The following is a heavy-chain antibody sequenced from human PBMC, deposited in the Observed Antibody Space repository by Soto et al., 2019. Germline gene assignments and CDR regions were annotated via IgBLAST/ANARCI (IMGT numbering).Heavy chain of an antibody. Sequence: SVKVSCKASGGTFSSYAISWVRQAPGQGLEWMGAIIPIFGTANYAQKFQGRVTITADESTSTAYMELSSLRSEDTAVYYCARVVSGLVVPDAILDAFDIWGQGXMVTV. CDR2: IIPIFGTA. CDR3: ARVVSGLVVPDAILDAFDI. CDR1: GGTFSSYA. J-gene: IGHJ3*02. V-gene: IGHV1-69*13. D-gene: IGHD2-2*02.